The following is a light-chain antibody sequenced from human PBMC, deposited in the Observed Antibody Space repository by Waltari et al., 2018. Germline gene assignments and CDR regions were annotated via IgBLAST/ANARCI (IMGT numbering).Light chain of an antibody. CDR2: EDD. Sequence: SYELTQPPSVSVSPGQTASPTCSGDYFPKTIVYWYQQRPGQPPLMVIYEDDKRPSGIPERFSGSSSGSMATLTITGAQVEDEADYYCFSTDSTDTYRVFGGGSKLTVL. J-gene: IGLJ3*02. V-gene: IGLV3-10*01. CDR3: FSTDSTDTYRV. CDR1: YFPKTI.